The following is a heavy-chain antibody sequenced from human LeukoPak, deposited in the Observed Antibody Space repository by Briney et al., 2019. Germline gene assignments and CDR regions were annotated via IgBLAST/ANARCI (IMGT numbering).Heavy chain of an antibody. CDR1: GGSFSGYY. CDR2: INHSGST. V-gene: IGHV4-34*01. J-gene: IGHJ5*02. Sequence: SETLSLTCAVYGGSFSGYYWSWIRQPPGKGLEWIGEINHSGSTNYNPSLKSRVTISEDTSKNQFSLKLRSVTAADTAVYYCARGPRFGELLWHWFDPWGQGTLVTVSS. CDR3: ARGPRFGELLWHWFDP. D-gene: IGHD3-10*01.